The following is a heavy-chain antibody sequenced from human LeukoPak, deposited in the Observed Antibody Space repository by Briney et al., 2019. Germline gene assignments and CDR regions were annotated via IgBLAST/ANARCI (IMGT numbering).Heavy chain of an antibody. J-gene: IGHJ2*01. D-gene: IGHD1-14*01. CDR1: GGTFSSYA. V-gene: IGHV1-69*05. CDR2: IIPIFGTA. CDR3: ARNAGKKENRYFDL. Sequence: SVKVSCKASGGTFSSYAISWVRQAPGQGREWMGRIIPIFGTANYAQKFQGRVTMTRDTSTSTVYMELSSLRSEDTAVYYCARNAGKKENRYFDLWGRGTLVTVSS.